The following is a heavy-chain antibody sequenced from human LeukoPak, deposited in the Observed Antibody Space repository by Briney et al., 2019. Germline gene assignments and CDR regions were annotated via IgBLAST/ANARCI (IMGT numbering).Heavy chain of an antibody. CDR1: GFTFSNYW. D-gene: IGHD1-14*01. J-gene: IGHJ4*02. V-gene: IGHV3-7*01. Sequence: GGSPRLSCAASGFTFSNYWMNWFRQAPGKGLEWVANIDQHGTEENYVDSVEGRFTISRDNADNSLYLHMNSLRAEDTAVYYCARNQRRLDYWGQGTLVTVSS. CDR2: IDQHGTEE. CDR3: ARNQRRLDY.